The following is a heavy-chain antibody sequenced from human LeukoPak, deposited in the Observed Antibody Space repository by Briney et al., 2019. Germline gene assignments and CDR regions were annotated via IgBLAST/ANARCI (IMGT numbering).Heavy chain of an antibody. Sequence: PGGSLRLSREASGFTFSSYGMSWVRQAPGKGLEWVSSISDSGGSTYYADSVKGRFTISRDNSKNTLYVQMNSLRAEDTAVYYCAKDRLRVAGGFDYWGQGTLVTVSS. D-gene: IGHD3-10*01. J-gene: IGHJ4*02. CDR3: AKDRLRVAGGFDY. CDR2: ISDSGGST. V-gene: IGHV3-23*01. CDR1: GFTFSSYG.